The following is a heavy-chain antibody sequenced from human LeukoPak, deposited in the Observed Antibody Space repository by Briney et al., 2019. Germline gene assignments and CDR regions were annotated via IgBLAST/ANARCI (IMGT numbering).Heavy chain of an antibody. CDR2: IYTSGST. D-gene: IGHD4-17*01. CDR3: AGGGDYGDLN. CDR1: GGSISSGSYY. J-gene: IGHJ1*01. Sequence: SQTLSLTCTVSGGSISSGSYYWSWIRQPAGKGLEWIGRIYTSGSTNYNPSLKSRVTISVDRSKNQFSLKLSSVTAADTAVYYCAGGGDYGDLNWGQGTLVTVSS. V-gene: IGHV4-61*02.